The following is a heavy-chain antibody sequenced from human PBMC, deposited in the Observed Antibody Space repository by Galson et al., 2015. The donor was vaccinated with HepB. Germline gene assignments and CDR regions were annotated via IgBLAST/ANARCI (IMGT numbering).Heavy chain of an antibody. CDR2: TYYRSKWYH. CDR3: ARLHWTYGAFDV. Sequence: ISGDSVSGSISAWNWIRQSPSSGLEWLGRTYYRSKWYHDNAVSVKSRMTINPDTSKNQFSLQLNSVNPEDPAMYYCARLHWTYGAFDVWGQGTMVPLSS. D-gene: IGHD1-7*01. V-gene: IGHV6-1*01. CDR1: GDSVSGSISA. J-gene: IGHJ3*01.